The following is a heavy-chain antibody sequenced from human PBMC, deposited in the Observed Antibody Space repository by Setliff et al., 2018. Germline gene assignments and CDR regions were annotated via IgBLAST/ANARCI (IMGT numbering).Heavy chain of an antibody. CDR2: IIPIFGTA. CDR3: ARDTYIGDFWSGYYIQGRFDP. J-gene: IGHJ5*02. Sequence: SVKVSCKTSGGTFNSYGIDWVRQAPGQGLEWMGRIIPIFGTANYAQKFQGRVTITADKSTSTAYMELSSLRSEDTAVYYCARDTYIGDFWSGYYIQGRFDPWGQGTLVTVSS. D-gene: IGHD3-3*01. CDR1: GGTFNSYG. V-gene: IGHV1-69*06.